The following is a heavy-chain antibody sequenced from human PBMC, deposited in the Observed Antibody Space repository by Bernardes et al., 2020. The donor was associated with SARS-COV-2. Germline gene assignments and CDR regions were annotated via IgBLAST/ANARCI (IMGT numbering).Heavy chain of an antibody. J-gene: IGHJ4*02. V-gene: IGHV3-9*01. D-gene: IGHD6-19*01. CDR1: GFTFDDFA. Sequence: GGSLRLSCAASGFTFDDFAMHWVRHSPGKGLEWVSGISWNSGSIGYAASVKGRFTISRDNAKNSLYLQMNSLRPDDTALYYSAKDYETGELGIAVEGYCGHWGQGTLVTVSS. CDR2: ISWNSGSI. CDR3: AKDYETGELGIAVEGYCGH.